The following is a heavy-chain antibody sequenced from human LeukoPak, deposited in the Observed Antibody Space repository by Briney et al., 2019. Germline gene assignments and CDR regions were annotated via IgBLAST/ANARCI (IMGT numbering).Heavy chain of an antibody. J-gene: IGHJ4*02. D-gene: IGHD3-10*01. CDR2: ISSSSSTI. CDR1: GFTFSSYS. V-gene: IGHV3-48*04. Sequence: GGSLRLSCAASGFTFSSYSMNWVRQAPGKGLEWVSYISSSSSTIYYADSVKGRFTISRDNAKNSLYLQMNSLRAEDTAVYYCARDLAGRGYWGQGTLVTVSS. CDR3: ARDLAGRGY.